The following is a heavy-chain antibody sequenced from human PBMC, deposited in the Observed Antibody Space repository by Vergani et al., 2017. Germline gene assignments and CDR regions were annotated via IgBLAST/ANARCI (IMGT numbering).Heavy chain of an antibody. V-gene: IGHV4-39*01. Sequence: QVRLQESGPGLVKPSETLFLTCTVSADSISSGSYYWGWIRQPPGKSLEWIGSIYYSGLTYYNPSLKSRVAISVYTSKNQFSLKVTSVTAADTAVYFCARQRPGSGWSPGDFDDWGQGILVTVSS. D-gene: IGHD6-19*01. CDR2: IYYSGLT. CDR3: ARQRPGSGWSPGDFDD. J-gene: IGHJ4*02. CDR1: ADSISSGSYY.